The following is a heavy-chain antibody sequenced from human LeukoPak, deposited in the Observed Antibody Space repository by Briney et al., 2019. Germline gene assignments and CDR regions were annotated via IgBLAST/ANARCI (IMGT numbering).Heavy chain of an antibody. CDR2: IDWDDDK. CDR3: ARSSYYYDSSGYPLDY. J-gene: IGHJ4*02. CDR1: GFSLSTSGMC. Sequence: SGPTLVNPTQTLTLTCTFSGFSLSTSGMCVSWIRQPPAKALEWLARIDWDDDKYYSTSLKTRLTISKDTSKNQVVLTMTNMDPVDTAAYYCARSSYYYDSSGYPLDYWGQGTLVPVSS. V-gene: IGHV2-70*11. D-gene: IGHD3-22*01.